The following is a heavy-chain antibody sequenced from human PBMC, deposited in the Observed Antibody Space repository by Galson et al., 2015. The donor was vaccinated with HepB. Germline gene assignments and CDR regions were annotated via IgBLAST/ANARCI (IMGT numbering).Heavy chain of an antibody. CDR3: ARDELAVAGSTSTSNY. CDR1: GYTFTSYA. CDR2: INAGNGNT. D-gene: IGHD6-19*01. J-gene: IGHJ4*02. V-gene: IGHV1-3*01. Sequence: SVKASCKASGYTFTSYAMHWVRQAPGQRLEWMGWINAGNGNTKYSQKFQGRVTITRDTSASTAYMELSSLRSEDTAVYYCARDELAVAGSTSTSNYWGQGTLVTVSS.